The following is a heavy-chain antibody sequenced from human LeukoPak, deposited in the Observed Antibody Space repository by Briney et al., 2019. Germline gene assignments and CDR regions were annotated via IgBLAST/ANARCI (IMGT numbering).Heavy chain of an antibody. Sequence: PGGSLRLSCAASGFTFSSYEMNWVRQAPGKGLEWVSYISSSGSTIYYADSVKGRFTISRDNAKNSLYLQMNSLRAEETAVYYCARIAAAGSHFDYWGQGTLVTVSS. J-gene: IGHJ4*02. CDR3: ARIAAAGSHFDY. D-gene: IGHD6-13*01. V-gene: IGHV3-48*03. CDR2: ISSSGSTI. CDR1: GFTFSSYE.